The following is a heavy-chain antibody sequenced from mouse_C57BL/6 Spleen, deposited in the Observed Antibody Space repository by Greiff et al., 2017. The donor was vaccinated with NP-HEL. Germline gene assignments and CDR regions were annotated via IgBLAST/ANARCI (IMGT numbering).Heavy chain of an antibody. CDR3: ARYYGYDWYFDV. J-gene: IGHJ1*03. D-gene: IGHD2-2*01. CDR2: IYPRSGNT. Sequence: VQRVESGAELARPGASVKLSCKASGYTFTSYGISWVKQRTGQGLEWIGEIYPRSGNTYYNEKFKGKATLTADKSSSTAYMELRSLTSEDSAVYFCARYYGYDWYFDVWGTGTTVTVSS. CDR1: GYTFTSYG. V-gene: IGHV1-81*01.